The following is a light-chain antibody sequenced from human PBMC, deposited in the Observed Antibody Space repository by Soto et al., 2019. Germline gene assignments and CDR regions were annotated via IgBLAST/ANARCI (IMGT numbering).Light chain of an antibody. Sequence: QSVLTQPASVSGSPGQSITISCTGTSSDVGGYDYVSWYQLHPGKAPKLMVFEVSNRPSGVSNRFSGSKSGNTASLTISGLQAEDEADYYCSSNTISSFRYVFGTGTKVTVL. CDR2: EVS. V-gene: IGLV2-14*01. CDR1: SSDVGGYDY. CDR3: SSNTISSFRYV. J-gene: IGLJ1*01.